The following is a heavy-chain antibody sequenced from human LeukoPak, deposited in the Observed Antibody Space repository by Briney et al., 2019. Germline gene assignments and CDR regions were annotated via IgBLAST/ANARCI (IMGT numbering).Heavy chain of an antibody. V-gene: IGHV4-59*01. J-gene: IGHJ6*02. Sequence: PSETLSLTCAVSGGSISSYYWSWVRQPPGKGLEWVGDIYNSGSTNYNASLKRGVTISVDTSKKKFSLKMSCVTAADTAVYYCARDSGYYDSSGYWESYYYCMDFWVQGTTVTVSS. D-gene: IGHD3-22*01. CDR1: GGSISSYY. CDR2: IYNSGST. CDR3: ARDSGYYDSSGYWESYYYCMDF.